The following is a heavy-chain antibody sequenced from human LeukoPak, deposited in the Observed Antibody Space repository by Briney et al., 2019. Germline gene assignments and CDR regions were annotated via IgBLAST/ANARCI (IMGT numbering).Heavy chain of an antibody. CDR2: IYFSGDT. V-gene: IGHV4-59*01. J-gene: IGHJ4*02. CDR3: ANDQGASGYSFDY. CDR1: GGSISSYY. D-gene: IGHD1-26*01. Sequence: SETLSLTCTVSGGSISSYYWSWIRQPPGKGLEWVGYIYFSGDTNYNPSPTSRVAISLDTSKNQFSLKLSSVTAADTAVYYCANDQGASGYSFDYWGRGTLVTVSS.